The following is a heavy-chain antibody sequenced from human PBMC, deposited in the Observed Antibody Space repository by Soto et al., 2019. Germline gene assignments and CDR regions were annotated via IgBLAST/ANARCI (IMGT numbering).Heavy chain of an antibody. Sequence: SETLSLTCTVSGGSVSSGSYYWSWIRQPPVKGLEWIGYIYYSGSTNYNPSLKSRVTISVDTSKNQFSLKLSSVTAADTAVYYCARVPWGVGATTLDYWGQGTLVTVSS. V-gene: IGHV4-61*01. CDR3: ARVPWGVGATTLDY. CDR1: GGSVSSGSYY. D-gene: IGHD1-26*01. J-gene: IGHJ4*02. CDR2: IYYSGST.